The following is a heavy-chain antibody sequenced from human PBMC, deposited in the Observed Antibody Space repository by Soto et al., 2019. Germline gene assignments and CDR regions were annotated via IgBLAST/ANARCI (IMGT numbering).Heavy chain of an antibody. Sequence: PVRASCRAAGNTFTSSGIPWVRQAPGQGLEWMGRISPIIGIANYAQKFQGRVTITADKSTITAYMELSSLRSEDTAVYYCARLRDSDGMVVWGQGTTVTVSS. V-gene: IGHV1-69*04. D-gene: IGHD1-26*01. CDR3: ARLRDSDGMVV. CDR1: GNTFTSSG. CDR2: ISPIIGIA. J-gene: IGHJ6*02.